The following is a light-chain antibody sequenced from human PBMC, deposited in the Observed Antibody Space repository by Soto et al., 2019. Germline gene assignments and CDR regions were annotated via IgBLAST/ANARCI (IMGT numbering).Light chain of an antibody. CDR1: NNDVGGYNY. Sequence: QSALTQPASVSGSPGQSITISCTGTNNDVGGYNYVSWYQHHPGKAPTLMIYDVSNRPSGVSNRFSGSKSGNTASLTISGLQTEDEADYYCSSYTSSSTHHVFGPGTKLTVL. J-gene: IGLJ1*01. V-gene: IGLV2-14*03. CDR2: DVS. CDR3: SSYTSSSTHHV.